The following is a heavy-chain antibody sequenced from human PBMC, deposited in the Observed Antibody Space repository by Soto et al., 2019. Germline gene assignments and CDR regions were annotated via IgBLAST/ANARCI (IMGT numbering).Heavy chain of an antibody. CDR3: ARGRLCSRTNCYVDSMDI. CDR2: TTAYNGNT. Sequence: ASVKVSCKASGYTFINYGISWVRQARGQGLEWMGWTTAYNGNTNYAQKFQDRVTMTTDTSTSTVYMELRSLRSDDTAVYYCARGRLCSRTNCYVDSMDIWGQGTTVTVSS. V-gene: IGHV1-18*01. CDR1: GYTFINYG. D-gene: IGHD2-2*01. J-gene: IGHJ6*02.